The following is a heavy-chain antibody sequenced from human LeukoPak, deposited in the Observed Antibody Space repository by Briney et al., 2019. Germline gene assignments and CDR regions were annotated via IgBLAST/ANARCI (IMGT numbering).Heavy chain of an antibody. CDR2: IYPGDSDT. CDR3: ARQDDILTGYYKGAFDI. J-gene: IGHJ3*02. D-gene: IGHD3-9*01. V-gene: IGHV5-51*01. Sequence: GESLKISCQASEYNFANYWIGWVRQMSGKGLEWMGIIYPGDSDTRYSPSFQGQVTISADKSISTAYLQWSSLKASDTAMYYCARQDDILTGYYKGAFDIWGQGTMVTVSS. CDR1: EYNFANYW.